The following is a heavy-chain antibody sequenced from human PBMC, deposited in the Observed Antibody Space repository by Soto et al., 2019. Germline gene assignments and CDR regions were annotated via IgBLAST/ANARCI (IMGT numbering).Heavy chain of an antibody. CDR1: GYSFTSYD. D-gene: IGHD6-19*01. CDR3: ARGRGWRDY. CDR2: MDPKTGNT. Sequence: QVQLVQSGAEVKKPGASVKVSCRASGYSFTSYDINWVRQATGLGLEWMGWMDPKTGNTDYGQKFQGRVTMTRNTSISTAYMELSSLTSEDTAVYYCARGRGWRDYWGQGTLVTVSS. V-gene: IGHV1-8*01. J-gene: IGHJ4*02.